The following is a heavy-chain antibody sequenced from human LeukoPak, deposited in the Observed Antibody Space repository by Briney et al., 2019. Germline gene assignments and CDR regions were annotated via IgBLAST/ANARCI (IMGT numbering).Heavy chain of an antibody. Sequence: SETLSLTCAASGYSISNGYYWVWIRQPPAKGRQWIGSLYHSDTVYYNTALESRVSMSVDTSKKQFTLKLSFVTAADTAVYYCARQHDSYYYYYIDVWGSGTTVTVSS. V-gene: IGHV4-38-2*01. CDR2: LYHSDTV. CDR3: ARQHDSYYYYYIDV. CDR1: GYSISNGYY. J-gene: IGHJ6*03.